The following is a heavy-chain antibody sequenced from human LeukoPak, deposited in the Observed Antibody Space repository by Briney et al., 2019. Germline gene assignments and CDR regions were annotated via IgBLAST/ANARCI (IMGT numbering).Heavy chain of an antibody. D-gene: IGHD6-13*01. V-gene: IGHV1-69*06. CDR3: ARALEQQLNWFDP. Sequence: SVKVSCKASGGTFSSYAISWVRQAPGQGLEWMGGIIPIFGTANFAQKFQGRVTITADKSTSTAYMELSSLRSEDTAVYYCARALEQQLNWFDPWGQGTLVTVSS. CDR1: GGTFSSYA. J-gene: IGHJ5*02. CDR2: IIPIFGTA.